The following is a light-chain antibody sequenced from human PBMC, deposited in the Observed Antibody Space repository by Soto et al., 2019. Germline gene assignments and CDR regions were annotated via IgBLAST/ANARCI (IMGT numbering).Light chain of an antibody. Sequence: EIVMTQSPATLSVSPGERATLSCRASQSVSSNLVWYQQKPGQAPRLLIYGASSRATGVPVRFSGSGSGTEFTLTINSLQSEDFAVYYCVQHNKWWTFGEGSKVDIK. J-gene: IGKJ1*01. V-gene: IGKV3-15*01. CDR1: QSVSSN. CDR2: GAS. CDR3: VQHNKWWT.